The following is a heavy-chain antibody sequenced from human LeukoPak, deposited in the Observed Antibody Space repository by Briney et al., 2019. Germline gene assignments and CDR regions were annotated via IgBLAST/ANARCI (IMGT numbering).Heavy chain of an antibody. CDR1: GGSFSGYY. V-gene: IGHV4-34*01. J-gene: IGHJ4*02. Sequence: PSETLSLTCAVYGGSFSGYYWSWIRQPPGKGLEWIGEINHSGSTNYNPSLKSRVTISVDTSKNQFSLKLSSVTAADTAVYYCARPPQRRYYDSSGYYWVCWGQGTLVTVSS. CDR3: ARPPQRRYYDSSGYYWVC. D-gene: IGHD3-22*01. CDR2: INHSGST.